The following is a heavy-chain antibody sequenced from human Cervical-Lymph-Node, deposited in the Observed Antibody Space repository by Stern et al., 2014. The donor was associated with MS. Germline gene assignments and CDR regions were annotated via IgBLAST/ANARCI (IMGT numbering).Heavy chain of an antibody. CDR2: IRNKGKNYDT. V-gene: IGHV3-73*01. J-gene: IGHJ3*02. Sequence: EVQLVESGGGLVQPGGSLKVSCAASGFTFSASVIHCVRQAPGKGLEWVGRIRNKGKNYDTAYAVSVKGRFTISRDDSKNTAYLHMSSLKVEDTAVYYCAPSSAIWGRGTMVTVSS. CDR1: GFTFSASV. CDR3: APSSAI.